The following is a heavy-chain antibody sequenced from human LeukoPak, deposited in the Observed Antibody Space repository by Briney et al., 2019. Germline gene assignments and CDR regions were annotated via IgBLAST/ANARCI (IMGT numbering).Heavy chain of an antibody. J-gene: IGHJ4*02. D-gene: IGHD4-17*01. Sequence: ASVKVSCKVSGYTLTELSMHWVRQAPGKGLEWMGGFDPEDGETIYAQKFQGRVTMTEDTSTDTAYMELSSLGSEDTAVYHCATPTLSDGDLTYYFDYWGQGTLVTVSS. CDR2: FDPEDGET. CDR3: ATPTLSDGDLTYYFDY. CDR1: GYTLTELS. V-gene: IGHV1-24*01.